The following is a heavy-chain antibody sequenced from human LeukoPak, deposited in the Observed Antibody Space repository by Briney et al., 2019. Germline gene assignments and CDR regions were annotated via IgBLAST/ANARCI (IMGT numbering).Heavy chain of an antibody. Sequence: KSGGSLRLSCAASGFTFNSYSMNWVRQAPGRGLEWVSSISSSSSYIYYADSVKGRFTISRDNAKNSLYLQMNSLRAEDTAVYYCASGGNSGYDSSDYWGQGTLVTVSS. J-gene: IGHJ4*02. CDR1: GFTFNSYS. V-gene: IGHV3-21*01. CDR3: ASGGNSGYDSSDY. D-gene: IGHD3-22*01. CDR2: ISSSSSYI.